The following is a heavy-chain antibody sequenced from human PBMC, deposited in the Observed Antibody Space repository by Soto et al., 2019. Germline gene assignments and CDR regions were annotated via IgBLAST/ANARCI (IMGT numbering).Heavy chain of an antibody. CDR1: GFTFSDSF. V-gene: IGHV3-11*01. CDR2: IGGRDGNI. Sequence: QVQLVESGGGLVKPGGSLRLSCAASGFTFSDSFMSWSRQTPGKGLEWRSYIGGRDGNIYYADSVRGRCTISRDNAKNSVYLQMNSLRAEDTAVYYCAGDQGPNYVAVWGKGTTVTVS. J-gene: IGHJ6*03. CDR3: AGDQGPNYVAV.